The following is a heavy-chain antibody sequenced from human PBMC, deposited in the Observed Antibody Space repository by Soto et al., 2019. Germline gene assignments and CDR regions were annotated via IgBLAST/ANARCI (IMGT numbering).Heavy chain of an antibody. V-gene: IGHV3-48*01. CDR2: ISSSGSII. CDR1: GFTFSSYN. D-gene: IGHD6-13*01. CDR3: ARDAGIALTGNYYGMDV. Sequence: PGGSLRLSCAASGFTFSSYNMNWVRQSPGKGLEWVPYISSSGSIIYYADSVKGRFTVSRDEAKNSLYLQMNSLRVEDTAVYYCARDAGIALTGNYYGMDVWGQGTTVTVSS. J-gene: IGHJ6*02.